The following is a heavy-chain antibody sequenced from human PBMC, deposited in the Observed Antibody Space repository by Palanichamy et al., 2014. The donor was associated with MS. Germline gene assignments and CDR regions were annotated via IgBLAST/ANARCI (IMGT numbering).Heavy chain of an antibody. CDR1: GFTFSSYW. J-gene: IGHJ4*02. V-gene: IGHV3-74*01. CDR3: ARDLGYSYGLDY. Sequence: EVQLVESGGGLVQPGGSLRLSCAASGFTFSSYWIHWVRQAPGKGLVWVSRTNSDGSSTSYADSVKGRFTISRDNAKNTLYLQMNSLRAEDTAVYYCARDLGYSYGLDYWGQGTLVTVSS. CDR2: TNSDGSST. D-gene: IGHD5-18*01.